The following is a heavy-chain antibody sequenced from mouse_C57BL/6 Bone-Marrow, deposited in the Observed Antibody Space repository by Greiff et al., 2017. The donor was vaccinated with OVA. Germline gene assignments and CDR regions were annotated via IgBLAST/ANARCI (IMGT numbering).Heavy chain of an antibody. D-gene: IGHD1-1*02. CDR1: GYTFTSYW. J-gene: IGHJ1*03. CDR2: IDPSDSYT. Sequence: VKLQQPGAELVMPGASVKLSCKASGYTFTSYWMHWVKQRPGQGLEWIGEIDPSDSYTNYNQKFKGKSTLTVDKSSSTAYMQLSSLTSEDSAVYYCARGGSFRYFDVWGTGTTVTVSS. CDR3: ARGGSFRYFDV. V-gene: IGHV1-69*01.